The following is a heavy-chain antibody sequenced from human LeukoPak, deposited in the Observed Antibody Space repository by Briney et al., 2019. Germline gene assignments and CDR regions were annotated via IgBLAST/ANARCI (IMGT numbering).Heavy chain of an antibody. CDR2: ISVYDGKT. CDR1: GYTFTSYA. D-gene: IGHD3-10*01. J-gene: IGHJ4*02. V-gene: IGHV1-18*01. Sequence: VASVKVSCKASGYTFTSYAMHWVRQAPGQRLEWMGWISVYDGKTNYPQDFQGRVTMTTDTSTNTVFMELRSLRSDDSAVYYCAREGGYYGSGSHPDYWGQGTLVIVSS. CDR3: AREGGYYGSGSHPDY.